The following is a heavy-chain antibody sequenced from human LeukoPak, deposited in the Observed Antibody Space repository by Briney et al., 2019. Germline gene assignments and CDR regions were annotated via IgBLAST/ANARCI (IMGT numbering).Heavy chain of an antibody. V-gene: IGHV1-2*02. CDR3: ARVGELLWFGELLDGGYYFDY. CDR1: GYTFTGYY. Sequence: GASVKVSCKASGYTFTGYYMHWVRQAPGQGLEWMGWINPNSGGTNYAQKFQGRVTMTRDTSISTAYMELSRLRSDDTAVYYCARVGELLWFGELLDGGYYFDYWGQGTLVTVSS. J-gene: IGHJ4*02. D-gene: IGHD3-10*01. CDR2: INPNSGGT.